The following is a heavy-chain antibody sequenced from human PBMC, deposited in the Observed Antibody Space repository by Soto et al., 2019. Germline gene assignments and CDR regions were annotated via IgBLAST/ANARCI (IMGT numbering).Heavy chain of an antibody. D-gene: IGHD6-19*01. J-gene: IGHJ4*02. Sequence: SETLSLTCTVSCGSISTSSSYWGWIRQPPGKGLEWIGSMYYGDTTYYNPSLKSRVTIYVYTSKNQFSLKLSSVTAADTAVYYCARVGIAVPPGPPLFYWGQGTLVT. CDR1: CGSISTSSSY. V-gene: IGHV4-39*01. CDR2: MYYGDTT. CDR3: ARVGIAVPPGPPLFY.